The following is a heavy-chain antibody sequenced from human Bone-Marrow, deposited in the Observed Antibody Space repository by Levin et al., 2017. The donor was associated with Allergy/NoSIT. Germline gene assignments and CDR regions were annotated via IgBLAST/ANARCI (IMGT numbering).Heavy chain of an antibody. CDR3: ARKKGARYCSSTSCYTYFYDYGMDV. V-gene: IGHV4-34*01. Sequence: SQTLSLTCAVYGGSFSGYYWSWIRQPPGKGLEWIGEINHSGSTNYNPSLKSRVTISVDTSKNQFSLKLSSVTAAYTAVYYCARKKGARYCSSTSCYTYFYDYGMDVWGQGTTVTVSS. D-gene: IGHD2-2*02. CDR1: GGSFSGYY. CDR2: INHSGST. J-gene: IGHJ6*02.